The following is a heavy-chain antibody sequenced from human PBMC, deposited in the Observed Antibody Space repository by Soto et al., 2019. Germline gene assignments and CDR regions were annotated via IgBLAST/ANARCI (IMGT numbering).Heavy chain of an antibody. D-gene: IGHD2-2*02. Sequence: PGGSLRLSCAASGFTFSSYAMHWVRQAPGKGLEWVAVISYDGSNKYYADSVKGRFTISRDNSKNTLYLQMNSLRAEDTAVYYCARERGYCSSTSCYSSGMDVWGQGTTVTVSS. J-gene: IGHJ6*02. CDR1: GFTFSSYA. V-gene: IGHV3-30-3*01. CDR3: ARERGYCSSTSCYSSGMDV. CDR2: ISYDGSNK.